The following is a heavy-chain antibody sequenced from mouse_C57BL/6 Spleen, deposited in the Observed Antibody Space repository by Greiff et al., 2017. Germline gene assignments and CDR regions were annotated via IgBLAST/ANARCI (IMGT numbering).Heavy chain of an antibody. J-gene: IGHJ4*01. CDR1: GYAFSRYW. Sequence: VQLQQSGAELVKPGASVKISCKASGYAFSRYWMNWVKQRPGKGLEWIGQIYPGDGDTNYNGKVKGKATLTADKSSSTAYMQLSSLTSEDSAVYFCARFDYYGSYAMDYWGQGTSVTVAS. CDR3: ARFDYYGSYAMDY. CDR2: IYPGDGDT. D-gene: IGHD1-1*01. V-gene: IGHV1-80*01.